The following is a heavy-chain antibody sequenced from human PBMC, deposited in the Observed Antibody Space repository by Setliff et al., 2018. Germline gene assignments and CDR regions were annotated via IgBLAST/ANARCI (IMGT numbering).Heavy chain of an antibody. CDR2: ISGSGRNT. J-gene: IGHJ6*03. D-gene: IGHD2-2*01. V-gene: IGHV3-NL1*01. CDR3: AKDWEYQLLSYYYMDV. CDR1: GFTFSKAW. Sequence: GGSLRLSCAVSGFTFSKAWMHWVRQAPGKGLEWVSGISGSGRNTYYADSVKGRFTISRDNSKNTMFLQMNSLRPDDTAVYYCAKDWEYQLLSYYYMDVWGKGTTVTVS.